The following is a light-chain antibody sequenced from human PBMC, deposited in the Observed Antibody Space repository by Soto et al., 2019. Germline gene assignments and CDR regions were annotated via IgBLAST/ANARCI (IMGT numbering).Light chain of an antibody. J-gene: IGLJ1*01. CDR3: CSYAGNSLYV. V-gene: IGLV2-23*01. CDR2: EGS. CDR1: SSDVGSYNL. Sequence: QSVLTQPASVSGSPRQSSTISCTGTSSDVGSYNLVSWYQQHPGKAPKLMIYEGSKRPSGVSNRFSGSKSGNTASLTISGLQAEDEADYYCCSYAGNSLYVFGTGTKVTVL.